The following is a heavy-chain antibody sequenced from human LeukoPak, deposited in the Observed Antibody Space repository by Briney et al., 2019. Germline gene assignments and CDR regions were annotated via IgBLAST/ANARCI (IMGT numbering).Heavy chain of an antibody. CDR1: GGSFSGYY. D-gene: IGHD3-22*01. CDR3: ARGSGTYYYDSSGYPDRIYYGMDV. J-gene: IGHJ6*02. V-gene: IGHV4-34*01. Sequence: SETLSLTCAVYGGSFSGYYWSWIRQPPGKGLEWIGEINHSGSTNYDPSPKSRVTISVDTSKNQFSLKLSSVTAADTAVYYCARGSGTYYYDSSGYPDRIYYGMDVWGQGTTVTVSS. CDR2: INHSGST.